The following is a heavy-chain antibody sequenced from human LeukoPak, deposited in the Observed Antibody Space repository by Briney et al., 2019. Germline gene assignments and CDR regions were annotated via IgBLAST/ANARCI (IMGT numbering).Heavy chain of an antibody. CDR2: ISAYNGNT. CDR3: ARGIRGYSGYDWEN. Sequence: ASVKLSCKASGYTFTSYDINWVRQSPGQGLEWRGWISAYNGNTNYAQKLQGRVTMTTDTSTSTAYMELRSLRSDDTAVYYCARGIRGYSGYDWENWGQGTLVTVSS. CDR1: GYTFTSYD. D-gene: IGHD5-12*01. V-gene: IGHV1-18*01. J-gene: IGHJ4*02.